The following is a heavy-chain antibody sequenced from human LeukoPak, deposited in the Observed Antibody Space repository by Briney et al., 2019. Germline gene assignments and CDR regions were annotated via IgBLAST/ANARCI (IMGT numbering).Heavy chain of an antibody. J-gene: IGHJ5*02. CDR1: GGSFSGYY. D-gene: IGHD2/OR15-2a*01. CDR3: ARVFSRRYFNWFDP. CDR2: INHSGST. Sequence: PSETLSLTCAVYGGSFSGYYWSWIRQPPGKGREWIGEINHSGSTNYNPSLKSRVTISVDTSKNQFSLKLSSVTAADTAVYYCARVFSRRYFNWFDPWGQGILVTVSS. V-gene: IGHV4-34*01.